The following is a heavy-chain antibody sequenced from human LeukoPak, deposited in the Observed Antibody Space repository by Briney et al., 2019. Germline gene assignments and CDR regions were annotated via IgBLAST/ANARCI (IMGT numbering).Heavy chain of an antibody. CDR2: ISSSSSYI. CDR1: GFTFSSYS. D-gene: IGHD3-10*01. CDR3: AREVGISDAFDI. Sequence: PGGSLRLSCAASGFTFSSYSMNWVRQAPGKGLEWVSSISSSSSYIYYADSVKGRFTISRDNAKNSLYLQMNSLRAEDTAVYYCAREVGISDAFDIWGQGTMVTVSS. V-gene: IGHV3-21*01. J-gene: IGHJ3*02.